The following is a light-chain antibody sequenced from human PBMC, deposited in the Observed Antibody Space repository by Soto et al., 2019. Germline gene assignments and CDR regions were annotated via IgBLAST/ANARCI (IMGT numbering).Light chain of an antibody. Sequence: QSVLTQPPSASGTPGQTVAISCSGTNSNIGSYTVNWYQQFPGTAPRLLIYGNIPRPSGVPDRFSGSKSDTSASLAISGLLSEDYSAYYCAAWDDSLNAWVSGGGTQLTVL. CDR3: AAWDDSLNAWV. CDR2: GNI. CDR1: NSNIGSYT. V-gene: IGLV1-44*01. J-gene: IGLJ3*02.